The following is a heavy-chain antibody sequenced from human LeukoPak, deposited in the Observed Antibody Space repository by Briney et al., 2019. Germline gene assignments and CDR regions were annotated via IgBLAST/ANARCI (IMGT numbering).Heavy chain of an antibody. CDR2: ISGGGGST. CDR1: GFTFSSYA. D-gene: IGHD2-21*01. J-gene: IGHJ4*02. CDR3: AKDAGLLPDV. Sequence: HPGGSLRLSCAASGFTFSSYAMSWVRQALGKGLEWVSTISGGGGSTYYADSVKGRFTISRDNSKNTLCLQMNSLRDEDTAVYYCAKDAGLLPDVWGQGTLVTVSS. V-gene: IGHV3-23*01.